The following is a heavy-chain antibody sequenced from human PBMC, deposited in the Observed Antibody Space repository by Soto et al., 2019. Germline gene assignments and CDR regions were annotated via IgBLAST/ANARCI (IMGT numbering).Heavy chain of an antibody. CDR3: APYDSSGYLVEY. CDR2: IYYSGST. V-gene: IGHV4-31*03. Sequence: QVQLQESGPGLVKPSQTLSLTCTVSGGSISSGGYYWSWIRQHPGKGLEWIGYIYYSGSTYYNPSLKSRVTISVDTSKNQFALKLSSVTAADTAVYYCAPYDSSGYLVEYWGQGTLVTVSS. CDR1: GGSISSGGYY. J-gene: IGHJ4*02. D-gene: IGHD3-22*01.